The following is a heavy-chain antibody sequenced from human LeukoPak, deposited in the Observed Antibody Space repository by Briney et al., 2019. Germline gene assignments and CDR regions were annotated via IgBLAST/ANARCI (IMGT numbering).Heavy chain of an antibody. J-gene: IGHJ4*02. CDR2: ISSSSSYI. Sequence: GGSLSLSCAASGFTFSSYSMNWVRQAQGKGLDWVSSISSSSSYIYYADSVKGRFTISRDNAKNSLYLQMNSLRAEDTAVYYCASSRISRPYDYWGQGTLVTVSS. CDR1: GFTFSSYS. V-gene: IGHV3-21*01. CDR3: ASSRISRPYDY. D-gene: IGHD2-15*01.